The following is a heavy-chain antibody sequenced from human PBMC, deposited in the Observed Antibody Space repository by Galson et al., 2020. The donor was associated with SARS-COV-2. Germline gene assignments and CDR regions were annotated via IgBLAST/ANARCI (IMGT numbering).Heavy chain of an antibody. CDR1: GYTFTSYG. CDR2: ISAYNGNT. V-gene: IGHV1-18*01. J-gene: IGHJ3*02. CDR3: ASPYYYDSSGYYLHDAFDI. Sequence: ASVKVSYKASGYTFTSYGISWVRQAPGQGLEWMGWISAYNGNTNYAQKLQGRVTMTTDTSTSTAYMELRSLRSDDTAVYYCASPYYYDSSGYYLHDAFDIWGQGTMVTVSS. D-gene: IGHD3-22*01.